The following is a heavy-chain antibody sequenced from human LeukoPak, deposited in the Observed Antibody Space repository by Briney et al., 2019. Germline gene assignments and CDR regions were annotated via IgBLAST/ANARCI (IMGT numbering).Heavy chain of an antibody. D-gene: IGHD3-22*01. J-gene: IGHJ4*02. CDR1: GFTFSSYE. V-gene: IGHV3-48*03. Sequence: PGGSLRLSCAASGFTFSSYEMNWVRQAPGKGLEWVSYISSSGSTIYYADSVKGRFTISRDNAKNSLYLQMNSLRAEDTAVYYCARDLNYYDSSGYWPLDYWGQGTLVTVSS. CDR3: ARDLNYYDSSGYWPLDY. CDR2: ISSSGSTI.